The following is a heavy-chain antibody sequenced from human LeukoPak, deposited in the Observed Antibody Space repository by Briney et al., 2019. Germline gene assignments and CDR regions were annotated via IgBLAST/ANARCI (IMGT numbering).Heavy chain of an antibody. CDR3: AKTDCTSSSCFTIDS. D-gene: IGHD2-2*02. CDR2: ISDSGGDT. CDR1: GFTFAYYA. Sequence: PGGSLRLSCAASGFTFAYYAMSWVRQAPGRGLEWVSVISDSGGDTSYADSGKGRFTISRDNSKNTVYLHMSGLRAEDTAVYYCAKTDCTSSSCFTIDSWGQGTLVTVSS. J-gene: IGHJ4*02. V-gene: IGHV3-23*01.